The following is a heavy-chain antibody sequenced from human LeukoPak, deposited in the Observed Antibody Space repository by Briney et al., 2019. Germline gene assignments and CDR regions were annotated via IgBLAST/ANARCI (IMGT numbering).Heavy chain of an antibody. CDR1: GGSISSYY. V-gene: IGHV4-59*01. CDR3: ARYPDYYGSGSYRDEVGFDP. D-gene: IGHD3-10*01. Sequence: SETLSLTCTVSGGSISSYYWSWIRQPPGKGLEWIGYIYYSGSTNYNPSLKSRVTISVGTSKSQFSLKLSSVTAADTAVYYCARYPDYYGSGSYRDEVGFDPWGQGSLVTVSS. J-gene: IGHJ5*02. CDR2: IYYSGST.